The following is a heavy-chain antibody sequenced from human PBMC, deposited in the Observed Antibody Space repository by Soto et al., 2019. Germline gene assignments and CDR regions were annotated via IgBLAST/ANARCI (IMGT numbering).Heavy chain of an antibody. Sequence: GGSLRLSCEVSGFTFSTHGMHWVRQAPGKGLEWVAGTSYDGTNKYYARSVQGRFTISRENSMKTLYLQMNSLRTEDAAVYYCAKDLSGARWYYDALDVWGQGTTVTVSS. CDR3: AKDLSGARWYYDALDV. J-gene: IGHJ6*02. D-gene: IGHD2-15*01. CDR2: TSYDGTNK. V-gene: IGHV3-30*18. CDR1: GFTFSTHG.